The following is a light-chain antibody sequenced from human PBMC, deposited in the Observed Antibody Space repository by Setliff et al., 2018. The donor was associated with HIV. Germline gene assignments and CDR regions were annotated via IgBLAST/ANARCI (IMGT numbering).Light chain of an antibody. CDR2: MAS. J-gene: IGKJ2*01. V-gene: IGKV1-5*03. CDR1: QNVNRW. CDR3: QGYNSKSMYT. Sequence: DIQTTQSPSTLSASVGDRVTITCRTSQNVNRWLAWYQQKPGRAPNLLIYMASNLQSGVPSRFSGSGSGTEFTLTISGLQPDDSATYYCQGYNSKSMYTVGQGTKVDIK.